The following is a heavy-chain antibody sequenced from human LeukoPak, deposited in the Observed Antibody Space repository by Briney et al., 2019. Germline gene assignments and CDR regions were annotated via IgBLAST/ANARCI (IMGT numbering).Heavy chain of an antibody. D-gene: IGHD3-10*02. Sequence: GGSLRLSCAASGFTVSSNYMTWVRQAPGKGLEWVSVIHKNAITYYADTVKGRFTISRDNSKNMLYLQMNSLRAEDTAVYYCARSLRVRGVPDYMDVWGKGTTVIISS. V-gene: IGHV3-53*01. CDR3: ARSLRVRGVPDYMDV. CDR2: IHKNAIT. J-gene: IGHJ6*03. CDR1: GFTVSSNY.